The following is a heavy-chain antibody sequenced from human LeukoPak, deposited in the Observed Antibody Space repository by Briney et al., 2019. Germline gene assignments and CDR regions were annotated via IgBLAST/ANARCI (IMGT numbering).Heavy chain of an antibody. V-gene: IGHV3-66*01. CDR1: GFTASSNY. CDR2: IYSGGST. D-gene: IGHD3-10*01. Sequence: PGGSLRLSCAASGFTASSNYMSWVRQAPGKGLEWVSFIYSGGSTYYADSVKGRFTISRDDAKNSLSLQMNSLRAEDTAVYYCARSGIKMVRGVIIKSPYHMDVWGKGTTVTVSS. CDR3: ARSGIKMVRGVIIKSPYHMDV. J-gene: IGHJ6*03.